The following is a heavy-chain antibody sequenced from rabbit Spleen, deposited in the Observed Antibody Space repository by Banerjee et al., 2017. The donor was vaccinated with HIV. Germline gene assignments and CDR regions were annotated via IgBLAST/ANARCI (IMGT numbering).Heavy chain of an antibody. D-gene: IGHD4-1*01. Sequence: QEQLEESGGALVKPEGSLTLTCTASGFSFSYSYCICWVRQAPRKGLEWIACINVGSGGGTKYASWAKGRFTISKTSSTTVTLQMSSGTVADEATYLCARAGEGGDGYLNLWGPGTLVTVS. CDR2: INVGSGGGT. CDR3: ARAGEGGDGYLNL. V-gene: IGHV1S45*01. J-gene: IGHJ4*01. CDR1: GFSFSYSYC.